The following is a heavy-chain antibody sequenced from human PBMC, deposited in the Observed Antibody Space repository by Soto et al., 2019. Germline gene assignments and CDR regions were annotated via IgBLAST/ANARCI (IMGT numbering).Heavy chain of an antibody. D-gene: IGHD2-8*01. CDR3: ARDQSSGYCTNGVCPSGLDY. V-gene: IGHV3-48*02. J-gene: IGHJ4*02. Sequence: EVQLVESGGGLVQPGGSLRLSCAASGFTFSSYSMNWVRQAPGKGLEWVSYISSSSSTIYYADSVKGRFTISRDNAXNSLYLQVNSLRDEDTAVYYCARDQSSGYCTNGVCPSGLDYWGQGTLVTVSS. CDR2: ISSSSSTI. CDR1: GFTFSSYS.